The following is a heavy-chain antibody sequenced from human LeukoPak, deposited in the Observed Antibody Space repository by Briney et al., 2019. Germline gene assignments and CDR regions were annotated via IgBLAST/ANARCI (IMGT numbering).Heavy chain of an antibody. D-gene: IGHD3-9*01. CDR1: GDSFNSNSYY. V-gene: IGHV4-39*07. J-gene: IGHJ4*02. CDR3: ARAGYDRYFDWLPLWG. CDR2: IYYTGST. Sequence: SETLSLTCTVSGDSFNSNSYYWGWIRQPPGKGLEWIGSIYYTGSTYDNPSLKSRVTMSVDTSKSQVSLNLNSVTAADTAVYYCARAGYDRYFDWLPLWGWGQGTLVTVSS.